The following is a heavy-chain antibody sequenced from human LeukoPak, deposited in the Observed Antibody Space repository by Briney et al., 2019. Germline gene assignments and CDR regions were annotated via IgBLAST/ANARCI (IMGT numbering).Heavy chain of an antibody. V-gene: IGHV3-11*03. CDR2: ISASGSYT. J-gene: IGHJ4*02. D-gene: IGHD6-19*01. CDR3: GRSRGAGPGAHFDV. Sequence: GGSLRLSCAASGFSFSDEHMSWIRQAPGQGLEWISYISASGSYTNYADSVKGRFTISRDNAKNSLYLQMNSLRAEDTAVYYCGRSRGAGPGAHFDVWGQGTLVTVSS. CDR1: GFSFSDEH.